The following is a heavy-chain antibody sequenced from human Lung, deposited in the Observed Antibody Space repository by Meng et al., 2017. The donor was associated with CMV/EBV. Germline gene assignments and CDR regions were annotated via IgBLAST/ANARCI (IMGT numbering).Heavy chain of an antibody. D-gene: IGHD3-22*01. J-gene: IGHJ4*02. CDR3: AGHETSGYTSTFDY. Sequence: QEQLVQSGAEVKKPGASVKVSCKTSGSTFFGYYLHWVRQAPGQGLEWMGWINPSSGATKYAPNFQGRISMTRDTSISTAYMELSSLGSDDTAVYFCAGHETSGYTSTFDYWGQGPLVTVSS. CDR2: INPSSGAT. V-gene: IGHV1-2*02. CDR1: GSTFFGYY.